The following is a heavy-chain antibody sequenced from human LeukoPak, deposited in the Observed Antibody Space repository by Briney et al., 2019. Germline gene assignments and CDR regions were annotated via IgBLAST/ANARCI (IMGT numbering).Heavy chain of an antibody. CDR2: ISAYNGNT. D-gene: IGHD2-2*01. CDR1: GYTLTSYG. Sequence: AASVKVSCKASGYTLTSYGISWVRQAPGQGLEWMGWISAYNGNTNYAQKLQGRVTMTTDTSTSTAYMELRSLRSDDTAVYYCARDLGGYCSSTSCYLGYWGQGTLVTVSS. J-gene: IGHJ4*02. V-gene: IGHV1-18*01. CDR3: ARDLGGYCSSTSCYLGY.